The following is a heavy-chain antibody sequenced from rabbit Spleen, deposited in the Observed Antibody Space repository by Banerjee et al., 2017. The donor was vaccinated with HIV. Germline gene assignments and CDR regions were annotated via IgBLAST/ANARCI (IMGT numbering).Heavy chain of an antibody. CDR3: ARDSGSSFSSYGMDL. V-gene: IGHV1S45*01. CDR2: IAGSSSDFT. J-gene: IGHJ6*01. Sequence: QQQLEESGGGLVKPGGTLTLTCKASGFSFSSYYYMCWVRQAPGKGLEWISCIAGSSSDFTYSATWAKGRFTISKTSSTTVTLQMTSLTVADTATYFCARDSGSSFSSYGMDLWGQGTLVTVS. D-gene: IGHD8-1*01. CDR1: GFSFSSYYY.